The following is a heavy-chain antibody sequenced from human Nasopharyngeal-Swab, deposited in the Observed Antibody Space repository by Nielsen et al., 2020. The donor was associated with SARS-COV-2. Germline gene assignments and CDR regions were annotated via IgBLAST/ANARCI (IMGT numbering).Heavy chain of an antibody. D-gene: IGHD3-16*01. CDR3: ARGGWYFDF. Sequence: GESLKISCAASRFTFSSWPMHWVRQAPGKGLEWVTVISFDGSDKQYADSVKGRFTISRDNAKNSLYLQMNSLRAEDTTVYYCARGGWYFDFWGRGTLVTVSS. CDR1: RFTFSSWP. J-gene: IGHJ2*01. V-gene: IGHV3-30*03. CDR2: ISFDGSDK.